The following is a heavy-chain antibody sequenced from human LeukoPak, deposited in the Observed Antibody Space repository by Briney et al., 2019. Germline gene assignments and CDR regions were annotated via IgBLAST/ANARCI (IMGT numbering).Heavy chain of an antibody. CDR3: ARDKYYDYVWGSYRPDY. D-gene: IGHD3-16*02. V-gene: IGHV1-2*06. J-gene: IGHJ4*02. CDR1: GYTFTGYY. Sequence: GASVKVSCKASGYTFTGYYMHWVRQAPGQGLEWMGRVNPNSGGTNYAQKFQGRVTITRDTSISTAYMELSRLRYDDTAVYYCARDKYYDYVWGSYRPDYWGQGTLVTVSS. CDR2: VNPNSGGT.